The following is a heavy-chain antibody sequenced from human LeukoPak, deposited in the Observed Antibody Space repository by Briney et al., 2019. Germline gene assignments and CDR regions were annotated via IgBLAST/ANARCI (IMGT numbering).Heavy chain of an antibody. D-gene: IGHD7-27*01. J-gene: IGHJ4*02. Sequence: SGTLPLTCTVSGGSISSGSYYWSWIRQPAGKGLEWIGYIYYTETSYNPSLKSRVTISADTSKNQFSLKLYSVTAADTAVYYCATRKLGNDYWGQGTLVTVSS. CDR3: ATRKLGNDY. CDR2: IYYTET. CDR1: GGSISSGSYY. V-gene: IGHV4-61*10.